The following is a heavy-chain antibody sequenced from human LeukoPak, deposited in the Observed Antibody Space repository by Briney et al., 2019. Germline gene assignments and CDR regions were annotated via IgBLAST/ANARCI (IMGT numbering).Heavy chain of an antibody. CDR3: ARRSILNYHSGSYWGGTTVYTYFDY. D-gene: IGHD3-10*01. CDR2: IYYSATT. Sequence: SETLSLTCTVSGGSISNNSDYWGWIRQPPGKGLEWIGSIYYSATTFYNPSLKSRVTISLDKSKNQFSLRLSSVTAADTAVYYCARRSILNYHSGSYWGGTTVYTYFDYWGQGTLVTVSS. CDR1: GGSISNNSDY. J-gene: IGHJ4*02. V-gene: IGHV4-39*07.